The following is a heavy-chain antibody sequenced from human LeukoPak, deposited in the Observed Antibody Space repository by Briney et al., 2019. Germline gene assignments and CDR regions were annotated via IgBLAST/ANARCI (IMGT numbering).Heavy chain of an antibody. D-gene: IGHD2-2*01. CDR2: IIPIFGTA. V-gene: IGHV1-69*01. CDR3: ARSGVPAAMRGSAFDI. CDR1: SSYA. Sequence: SSYANRWVRQAPGQGLEWMGGIIPIFGTANYAQKFQGRVTITADESTSTAYMGLSSLRSEDTAVYYCARSGVPAAMRGSAFDIWGQGTMVTVSS. J-gene: IGHJ3*02.